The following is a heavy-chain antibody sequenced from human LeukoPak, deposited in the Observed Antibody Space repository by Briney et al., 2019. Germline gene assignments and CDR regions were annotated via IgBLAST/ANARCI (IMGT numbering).Heavy chain of an antibody. CDR2: MYYSGSI. CDR3: AGGSGGSGSFFYYFDN. D-gene: IGHD3-10*01. Sequence: PSETLSLTCTVSGGSISSYYWSWIRQPPGKGLEWIGYMYYSGSINYNPSLKSRVTISVDTSKNQFSLKLSSVTAADAAVYYCAGGSGGSGSFFYYFDNWGQGTLVTVSS. V-gene: IGHV4-59*01. J-gene: IGHJ4*02. CDR1: GGSISSYY.